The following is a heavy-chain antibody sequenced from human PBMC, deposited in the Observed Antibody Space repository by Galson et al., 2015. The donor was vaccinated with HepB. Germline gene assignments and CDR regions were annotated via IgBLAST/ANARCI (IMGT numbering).Heavy chain of an antibody. CDR3: AAGWGGSSSGWYDY. D-gene: IGHD6-19*01. Sequence: QSGAEVKKPGESLRISCKGSGYSLTSYWTSWVRQMPGKGLEWMGRIDPSDSYTNYSPSFRGHVTISADKSISTAYLQWSSLKASDTAMYYCAAGWGGSSSGWYDYWGQGTLVTVSS. J-gene: IGHJ4*02. CDR2: IDPSDSYT. CDR1: GYSLTSYW. V-gene: IGHV5-10-1*01.